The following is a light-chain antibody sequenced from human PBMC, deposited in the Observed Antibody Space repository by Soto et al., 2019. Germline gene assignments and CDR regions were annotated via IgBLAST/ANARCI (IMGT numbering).Light chain of an antibody. Sequence: QSALTQPASVSASPGQSITISCTGTNSDIGGHNSVSWYQQHPGEAPKLQIYDVNNRPSGVSNRFSGSKSGNTASLTISGLQAEDEADYYCSSETSSGTLVVFGGGTKVTVL. V-gene: IGLV2-14*01. CDR2: DVN. CDR3: SSETSSGTLVV. CDR1: NSDIGGHNS. J-gene: IGLJ2*01.